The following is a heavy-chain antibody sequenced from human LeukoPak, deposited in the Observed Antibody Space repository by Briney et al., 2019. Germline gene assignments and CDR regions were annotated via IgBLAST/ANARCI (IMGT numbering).Heavy chain of an antibody. CDR1: GFTFSGSA. J-gene: IGHJ4*02. V-gene: IGHV3-73*01. CDR2: IRSKANSYAT. Sequence: GGSLGLSCAASGFTFSGSAMHWVRQASGKGLEWVGRIRSKANSYATAYAASVKGRFTISRDDSKNTAYLQMNSLKTEDTAVYYCTSRGGYSYGNDYWGQGTLVTVSS. D-gene: IGHD5-18*01. CDR3: TSRGGYSYGNDY.